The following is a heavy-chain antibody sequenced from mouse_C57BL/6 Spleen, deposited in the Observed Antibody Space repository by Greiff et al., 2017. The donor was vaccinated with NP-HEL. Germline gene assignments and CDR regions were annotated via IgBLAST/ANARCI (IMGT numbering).Heavy chain of an antibody. J-gene: IGHJ4*01. Sequence: VQLQQPGAELVKPGASVKMSCKASGYTFTSYWITWVKQRPGQGLEWIGDIYPGSGSTNYNEKFKSKATLTVDTSSSTAYMQLSSLTSEDSAVYYCARKNYDEDYYAMDYWGQGTSVTVSS. CDR1: GYTFTSYW. CDR2: IYPGSGST. V-gene: IGHV1-55*01. D-gene: IGHD2-4*01. CDR3: ARKNYDEDYYAMDY.